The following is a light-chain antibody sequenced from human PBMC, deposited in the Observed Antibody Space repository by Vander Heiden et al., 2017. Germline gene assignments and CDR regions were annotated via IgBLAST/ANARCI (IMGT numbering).Light chain of an antibody. V-gene: IGLV2-14*01. Sequence: SALPQPASVSGSPGQSITISCTGTSSDVGGYNYVPWYQQHPGKAPILMIDEGSNRPSGVSNRSSGSKSGTTASPTIAGLQAEDEADYYCRSYTSSSTRVFGGGTKLTVL. CDR2: EGS. CDR1: SSDVGGYNY. J-gene: IGLJ2*01. CDR3: RSYTSSSTRV.